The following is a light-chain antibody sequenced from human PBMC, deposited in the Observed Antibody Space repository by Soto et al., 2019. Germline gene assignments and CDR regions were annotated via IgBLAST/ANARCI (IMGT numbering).Light chain of an antibody. J-gene: IGLJ1*01. CDR2: DVT. CDR1: NSDIGGYNF. CDR3: SSYTSSSTLV. Sequence: QSALTQPAFVSGSPGQSITISCTGTNSDIGGYNFVSWCQQHPGKVPKLMIYDVTNRPSGVSNRFSGSKSGNTASLTISGLQAEDEADYYCSSYTSSSTLVFGTGTKLTVL. V-gene: IGLV2-14*01.